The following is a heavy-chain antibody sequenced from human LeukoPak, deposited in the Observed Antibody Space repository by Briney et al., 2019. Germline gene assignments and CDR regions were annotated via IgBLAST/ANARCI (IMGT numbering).Heavy chain of an antibody. CDR1: GGSISSSSYY. J-gene: IGHJ4*02. V-gene: IGHV4-39*07. Sequence: HSETLSLTCTVSGGSISSSSYYWGWIRQPPGKGLEWIGSIYYSGSTYYNPSLKSRVTISVDTSKNQFSLKLSSVTAADTAVYYCARIVSPYSNLRYFDYWGQGTLVTVSS. D-gene: IGHD4-11*01. CDR2: IYYSGST. CDR3: ARIVSPYSNLRYFDY.